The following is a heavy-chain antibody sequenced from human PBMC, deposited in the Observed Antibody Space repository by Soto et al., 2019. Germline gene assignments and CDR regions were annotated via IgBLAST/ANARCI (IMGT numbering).Heavy chain of an antibody. V-gene: IGHV1-46*01. Sequence: ASVKVSCKASGDTYTNYYIHWVRQAPGQGLGWMGTFNPSGGGTFYAQKFQGRVTMTGDTSTSTVYMELSSLRSEDPAVYYCARVSITGTAMYYFDYWGQGTLVTVSS. J-gene: IGHJ4*02. CDR1: GDTYTNYY. CDR3: ARVSITGTAMYYFDY. CDR2: FNPSGGGT. D-gene: IGHD1-7*01.